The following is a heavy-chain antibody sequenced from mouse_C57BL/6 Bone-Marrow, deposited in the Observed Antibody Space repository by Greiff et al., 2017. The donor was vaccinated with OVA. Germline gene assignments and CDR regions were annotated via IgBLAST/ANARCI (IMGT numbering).Heavy chain of an antibody. CDR2: IWGDG. CDR3: AKTGMITGLWDFDV. CDR1: GFSLTSYG. J-gene: IGHJ1*03. Sequence: QVQLKESGPGLVAPSQSLSITCTVSGFSLTSYGVSWVRQPPGKGLEWLGEIWGDGSISKDNSKSQVFLKLNSLQTDDTATYYCAKTGMITGLWDFDVWGTGTTVTVSS. V-gene: IGHV2-3*01. D-gene: IGHD2-4*01.